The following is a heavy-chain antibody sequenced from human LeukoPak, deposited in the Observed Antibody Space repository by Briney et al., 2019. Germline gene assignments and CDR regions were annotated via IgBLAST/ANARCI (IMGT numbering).Heavy chain of an antibody. D-gene: IGHD3-22*01. V-gene: IGHV3-30*02. CDR1: RFTFSSYG. Sequence: GGSLRLSCAASRFTFSSYGMHWVRQAPGKGLEWVAFIRYDGSNKYYADSVKGRFTISRDNSKNTLYLQMNSLRAEDTAVYYCAKDEAGEYYYDSSGYYWGQGTLVTVSS. CDR2: IRYDGSNK. CDR3: AKDEAGEYYYDSSGYY. J-gene: IGHJ4*02.